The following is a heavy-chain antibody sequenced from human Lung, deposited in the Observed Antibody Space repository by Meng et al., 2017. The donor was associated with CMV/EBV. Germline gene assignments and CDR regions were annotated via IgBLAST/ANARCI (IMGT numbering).Heavy chain of an antibody. CDR3: AKDRSSSSFFDY. V-gene: IGHV3-30*02. D-gene: IGHD6-6*01. CDR2: LRYEGITK. Sequence: GESLKISCVASGFTFNNYGMHWVRQIPGKGLEWVAYLRYEGITKYYADSVKGRFTISRDSSKNTLYLQMNSLRDDDTAVYYCAKDRSSSSFFDYWGQGALVTGSS. J-gene: IGHJ4*02. CDR1: GFTFNNYG.